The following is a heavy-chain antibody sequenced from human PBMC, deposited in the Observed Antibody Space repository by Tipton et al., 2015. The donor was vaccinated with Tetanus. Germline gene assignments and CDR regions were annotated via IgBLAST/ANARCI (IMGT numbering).Heavy chain of an antibody. Sequence: SLRLSCAASGFTFDDYGMHWVRQVPGKGLEWVSGITWNSGSIGYADSVKGRFTISRDNAKNSLYLQMNSLRADDTAVYFCASGSTLDYWGQGTLVTVSS. CDR3: ASGSTLDY. CDR2: ITWNSGSI. CDR1: GFTFDDYG. V-gene: IGHV3-9*01. D-gene: IGHD1-1*01. J-gene: IGHJ4*02.